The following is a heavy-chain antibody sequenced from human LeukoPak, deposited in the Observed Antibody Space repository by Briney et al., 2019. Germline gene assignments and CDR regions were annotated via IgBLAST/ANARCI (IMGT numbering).Heavy chain of an antibody. CDR3: AKDLGRYYYYMDV. CDR1: GFTFSSYA. V-gene: IGHV3-23*01. Sequence: GGSLRLSCAASGFTFSSYAMSWVRQAPGKGLEWVSAISGSGGSTYYADSVKGRFTSSRDNSKNTLYLQMNSLRAEDTAVYYCAKDLGRYYYYMDVWGKGTTVTVSS. J-gene: IGHJ6*03. D-gene: IGHD1-26*01. CDR2: ISGSGGST.